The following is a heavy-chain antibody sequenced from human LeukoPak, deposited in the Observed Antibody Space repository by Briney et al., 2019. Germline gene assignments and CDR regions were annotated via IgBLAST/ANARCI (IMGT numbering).Heavy chain of an antibody. V-gene: IGHV4-34*01. CDR2: INHSGST. Sequence: SETLSLTCAVYGGSFSGYYWSWIRQPPGKGLEWIGEINHSGSTNYNPSLKGRVTISVDTSKNQFPLKLSSVTAADTAVYYCARVAKNYDFWSGYYGALGWFDPWGQGTLVTVSS. D-gene: IGHD3-3*01. CDR1: GGSFSGYY. CDR3: ARVAKNYDFWSGYYGALGWFDP. J-gene: IGHJ5*02.